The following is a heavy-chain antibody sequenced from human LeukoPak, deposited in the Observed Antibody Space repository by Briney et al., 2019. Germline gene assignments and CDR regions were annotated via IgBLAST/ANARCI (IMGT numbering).Heavy chain of an antibody. V-gene: IGHV3-9*01. Sequence: PGGSLRLSCTVSGFTFEDYAMHWVRQAPGKGLEWVSGISWNSGSIDYVESVKGRFTISRDNGENSLYLQMNSLTVEDTALYYCAKGSGRYWTFLDFWGQGTLVAVSS. CDR1: GFTFEDYA. D-gene: IGHD1-26*01. CDR2: ISWNSGSI. CDR3: AKGSGRYWTFLDF. J-gene: IGHJ4*02.